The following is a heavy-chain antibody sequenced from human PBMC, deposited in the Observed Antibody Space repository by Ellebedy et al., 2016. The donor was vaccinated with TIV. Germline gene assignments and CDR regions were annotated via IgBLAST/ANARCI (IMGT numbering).Heavy chain of an antibody. D-gene: IGHD3-9*01. Sequence: ASVKVSCKASGYRFSNYYMHWVRQAPGQELEWMGWINPNSGVANYAQKFRGRVAMTRDMSLGTAYMELSRLTSDDTAVYYCARDSILRYSDWRRANSYYGMDVWGQGTTVTVSS. V-gene: IGHV1-2*02. CDR2: INPNSGVA. CDR3: ARDSILRYSDWRRANSYYGMDV. J-gene: IGHJ6*02. CDR1: GYRFSNYY.